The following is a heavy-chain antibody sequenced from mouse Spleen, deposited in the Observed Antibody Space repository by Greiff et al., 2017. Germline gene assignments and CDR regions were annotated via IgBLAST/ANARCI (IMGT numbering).Heavy chain of an antibody. CDR3: ARYYYYGSSLYAMDY. Sequence: EVQLVESGGDLVKPGGSLKLSCAASGFTFSSYGMSWVRQTPDKRLEWVATISSGGSYTYYPDSVKGRFTISRDNAKNTLYLQMSSLKSEDTAMYYCARYYYYGSSLYAMDYWGQGTSVTVSS. CDR1: GFTFSSYG. D-gene: IGHD1-1*01. J-gene: IGHJ4*01. V-gene: IGHV5-6*01. CDR2: ISSGGSYT.